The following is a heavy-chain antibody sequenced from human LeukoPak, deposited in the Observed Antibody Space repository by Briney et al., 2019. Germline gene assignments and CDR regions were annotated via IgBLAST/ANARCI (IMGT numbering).Heavy chain of an antibody. J-gene: IGHJ2*01. Sequence: PGGSLRLSCAASGFTFDDYAMHWVRHAPGKGLEWVSGISWNSGSIGYADSVKGRFTISRDNAKNSLYLQMNSLRAEDTAVYYCASSMVRGVIGYWYFDLWGRGTLVTVSS. CDR2: ISWNSGSI. CDR3: ASSMVRGVIGYWYFDL. CDR1: GFTFDDYA. D-gene: IGHD3-10*01. V-gene: IGHV3-9*01.